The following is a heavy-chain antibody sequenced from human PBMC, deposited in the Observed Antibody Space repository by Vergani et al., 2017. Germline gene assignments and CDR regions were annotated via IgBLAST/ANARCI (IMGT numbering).Heavy chain of an antibody. CDR1: GFTFSSYW. CDR3: ARDRISGSSWRINWFDP. V-gene: IGHV3-7*01. Sequence: VQLVESGGGLVQPGGSLRLSCAASGFTFSSYWMSWVRQAPGKGLEWVANIKQDGSEKYYVESVKGRFTISRDNVKNSLYLQMNSLRAEDTAVYYWARDRISGSSWRINWFDPWGQGTLVTVSS. D-gene: IGHD6-13*01. CDR2: IKQDGSEK. J-gene: IGHJ5*02.